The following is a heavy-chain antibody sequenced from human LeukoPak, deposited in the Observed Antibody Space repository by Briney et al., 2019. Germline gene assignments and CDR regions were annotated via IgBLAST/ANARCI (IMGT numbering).Heavy chain of an antibody. Sequence: ASVKVSCKASGGTFSSYAISWVRQAPGQGVEWMGRIIPILGIANYAQKFQGRVTITADKSTSTAYMELSSLRSEDTAVYYCARDGEGFDYWGQGTLVTVSS. V-gene: IGHV1-69*04. CDR3: ARDGEGFDY. CDR2: IIPILGIA. CDR1: GGTFSSYA. D-gene: IGHD3-10*01. J-gene: IGHJ4*02.